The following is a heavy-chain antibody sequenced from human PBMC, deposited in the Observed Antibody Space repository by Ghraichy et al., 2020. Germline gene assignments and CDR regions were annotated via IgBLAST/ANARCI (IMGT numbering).Heavy chain of an antibody. V-gene: IGHV4-39*07. D-gene: IGHD2-15*01. Sequence: SETLSLTCTVSGGSISSSIYYWGWIRQPPGKGLEWIGSIYYSGNTYYNVSLKSRVTISVDTSKNQFSLKLSSVTAADTAVYYCARDYCSGGRCYSDYWGQGTLVTVSS. J-gene: IGHJ4*02. CDR2: IYYSGNT. CDR1: GGSISSSIYY. CDR3: ARDYCSGGRCYSDY.